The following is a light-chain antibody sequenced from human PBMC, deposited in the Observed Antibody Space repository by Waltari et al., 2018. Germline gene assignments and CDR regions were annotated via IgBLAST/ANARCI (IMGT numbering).Light chain of an antibody. CDR3: QMYVRLPVT. J-gene: IGKJ1*01. CDR2: DAS. Sequence: EIVLTQSPGTLSLSPGERATLSCRASQSVGRSLAWYQQTPGQAPRLLIFDASNRATAIPERFSGSGSGTDFSLTISRLEPEDFAVYYCQMYVRLPVTFGQGTKVEIK. CDR1: QSVGRS. V-gene: IGKV3-20*01.